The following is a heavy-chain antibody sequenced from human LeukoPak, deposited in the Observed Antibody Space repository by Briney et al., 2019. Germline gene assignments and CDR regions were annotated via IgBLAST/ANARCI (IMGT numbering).Heavy chain of an antibody. CDR3: ARGRRGWQYYFDY. V-gene: IGHV4-59*12. J-gene: IGHJ4*02. CDR2: IYYSGST. CDR1: GGSISSYY. D-gene: IGHD2-15*01. Sequence: PSETLSLTCTVSGGSISSYYWSWIRQPPGKGLEWIGYIYYSGSTNYNPSLKSRVTISVDTSKNQFSLKLSSVTAADTAVYYCARGRRGWQYYFDYWGQGTLVTVSS.